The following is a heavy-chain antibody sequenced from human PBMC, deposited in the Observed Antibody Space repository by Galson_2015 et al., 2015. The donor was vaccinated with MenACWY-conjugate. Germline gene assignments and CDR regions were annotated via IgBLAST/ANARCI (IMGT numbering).Heavy chain of an antibody. D-gene: IGHD5-24*01. CDR3: ARHRDGYTNDY. V-gene: IGHV5-51*01. J-gene: IGHJ4*02. Sequence: QSGAEVKKPGESLTISCKGSGYTFTTYWIAWVRQMPGKGLEWMGIIYPGDSDTRYSPSFQGLVTISADKSSTTAYLQWSSLKASDTAIYYCARHRDGYTNDYWGQGTLVTVSS. CDR2: IYPGDSDT. CDR1: GYTFTTYW.